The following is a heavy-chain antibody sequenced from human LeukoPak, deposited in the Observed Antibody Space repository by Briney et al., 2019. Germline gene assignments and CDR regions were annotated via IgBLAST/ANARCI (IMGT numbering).Heavy chain of an antibody. J-gene: IGHJ4*02. V-gene: IGHV4-61*05. CDR1: GGSISSSSYY. D-gene: IGHD3-16*01. CDR2: IYYSGST. Sequence: PSETLSLTCTVSGGSISSSSYYWGWIRQPPGKGLEWIGYIYYSGSTNYNPSLKSRVTISVDTSKNQFSLKLSSVTAADTAVYYYARVPYDYVWGSFEGYYFDYWGQGTLVTVSS. CDR3: ARVPYDYVWGSFEGYYFDY.